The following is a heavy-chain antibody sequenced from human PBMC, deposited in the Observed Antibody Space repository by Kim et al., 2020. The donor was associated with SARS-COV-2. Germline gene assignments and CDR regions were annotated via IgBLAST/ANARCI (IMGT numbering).Heavy chain of an antibody. D-gene: IGHD1-26*01. CDR2: IIPIFGTA. V-gene: IGHV1-69*13. J-gene: IGHJ4*02. CDR3: ASDGYSGGAGFDY. CDR1: GGTFSTYA. Sequence: SVKVSCKASGGTFSTYAISWVRQAPGQGLEWMGGIIPIFGTANYAQKFQGRVTITADESTSTAYMELNSLRSEDTAVYYCASDGYSGGAGFDYWGQGTLVTVSS.